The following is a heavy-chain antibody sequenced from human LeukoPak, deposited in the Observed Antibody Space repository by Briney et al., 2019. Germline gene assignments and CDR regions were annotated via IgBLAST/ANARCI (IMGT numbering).Heavy chain of an antibody. V-gene: IGHV3-23*01. Sequence: HAGGSLRLSCAASGFTFSSYAMSWVRQAPGKGLEWVSAISGSGGSTYYADSVKGRFTISRDNSKNTLYLQMNSLRAEDTAVYYCASITMVRGNAFDIWGQGTMVTVSS. CDR2: ISGSGGST. J-gene: IGHJ3*02. D-gene: IGHD3-10*01. CDR3: ASITMVRGNAFDI. CDR1: GFTFSSYA.